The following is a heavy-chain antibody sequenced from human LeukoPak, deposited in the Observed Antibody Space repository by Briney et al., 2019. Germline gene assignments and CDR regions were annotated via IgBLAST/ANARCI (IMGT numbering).Heavy chain of an antibody. CDR3: ARFGPETYYYDKGGYYFDY. Sequence: ASVKVSCKASGYTFTSYGISWVRQAPGQGLEWMGWISAYNGNTNYAQKLQGRVTMTTDTSTSTAYMELRSLRSDDTAVYYCARFGPETYYYDKGGYYFDYWGQGTLVTVSS. D-gene: IGHD3-22*01. J-gene: IGHJ4*02. V-gene: IGHV1-18*01. CDR1: GYTFTSYG. CDR2: ISAYNGNT.